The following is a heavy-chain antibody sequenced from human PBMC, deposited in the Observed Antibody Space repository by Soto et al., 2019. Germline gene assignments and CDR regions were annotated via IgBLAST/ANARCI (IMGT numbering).Heavy chain of an antibody. Sequence: PGGSRRLSCAASGFTFSSYAMSWVRQAPGKGLEWVSAISGSGGSTYYADSVKGRFTISRDNSKNTLYLQMNSLRAEDTAVYYCAKQYDSSGYPPGYFDYWGQGTLVTVSS. CDR3: AKQYDSSGYPPGYFDY. D-gene: IGHD3-22*01. CDR2: ISGSGGST. V-gene: IGHV3-23*01. CDR1: GFTFSSYA. J-gene: IGHJ4*02.